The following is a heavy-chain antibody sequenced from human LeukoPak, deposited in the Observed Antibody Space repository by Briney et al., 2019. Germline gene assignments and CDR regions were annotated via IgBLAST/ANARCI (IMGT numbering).Heavy chain of an antibody. Sequence: ASVKVSCKASGYTFTSYGISWVRQAPGQGSERMGWISAYNGNTNYAQKLQGRVTITTDTSTSTAYMELRSLRSDDTAVYYCARDFTMPYLDYWGQGTLVTVSS. D-gene: IGHD3-10*01. J-gene: IGHJ4*02. CDR3: ARDFTMPYLDY. CDR2: ISAYNGNT. V-gene: IGHV1-18*01. CDR1: GYTFTSYG.